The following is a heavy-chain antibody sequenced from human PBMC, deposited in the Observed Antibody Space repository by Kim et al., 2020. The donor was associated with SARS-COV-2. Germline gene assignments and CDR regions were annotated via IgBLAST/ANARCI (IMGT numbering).Heavy chain of an antibody. D-gene: IGHD4-17*01. J-gene: IGHJ4*02. CDR2: TT. Sequence: TTDYAAPVKGGFTISRDDSKNTLYLQMTGLTAEDTAVYYCTAGINGGSDYWGQGTLVTVSS. CDR3: TAGINGGSDY. V-gene: IGHV3-15*01.